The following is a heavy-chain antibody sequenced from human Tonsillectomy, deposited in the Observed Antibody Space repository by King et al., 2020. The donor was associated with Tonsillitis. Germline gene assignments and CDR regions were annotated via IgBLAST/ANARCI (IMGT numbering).Heavy chain of an antibody. CDR3: AREGVGGSGLGYDTSGPFDY. Sequence: VQLVESGGGLVKPGGSLRLSCAASGFTFNTYTMNWVRQAPGKGLEWVSSISSSSSYIYYADSVKGRFTISRDNAKNSLYLQMNSLRAEDTAVYYCAREGVGGSGLGYDTSGPFDYWGQGTLVTVSS. CDR1: GFTFNTYT. CDR2: ISSSSSYI. J-gene: IGHJ4*02. D-gene: IGHD3-22*01. V-gene: IGHV3-21*01.